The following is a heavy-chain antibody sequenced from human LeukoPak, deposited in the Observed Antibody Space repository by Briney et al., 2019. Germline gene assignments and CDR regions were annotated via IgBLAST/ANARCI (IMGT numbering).Heavy chain of an antibody. Sequence: SETLSLTCTVSGGSISSGGYYWSWIRQHPGKGLEWIGYIYYSGSTYYNPSLKSRVTISVDTSKNQFSLKLSSVTAADTAVYYCARQLGDYGDYLDYWGQGTLVTVSS. CDR1: GGSISSGGYY. V-gene: IGHV4-31*03. CDR2: IYYSGST. CDR3: ARQLGDYGDYLDY. D-gene: IGHD4-17*01. J-gene: IGHJ4*02.